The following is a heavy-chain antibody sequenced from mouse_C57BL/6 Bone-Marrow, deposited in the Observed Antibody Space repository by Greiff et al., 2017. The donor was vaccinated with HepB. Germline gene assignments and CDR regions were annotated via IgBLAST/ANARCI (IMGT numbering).Heavy chain of an antibody. D-gene: IGHD2-4*01. CDR1: GYTFTSYW. V-gene: IGHV1-52*01. CDR2: IYPSDSET. CDR3: AREGYDYDEAWVAY. J-gene: IGHJ3*01. Sequence: QVQLQQPGAELVRPGSSVKLSCKASGYTFTSYWMHWVKQRPIQGLEWIGNIYPSDSETHYNQKFKDKATFTVDKSSSTAYVQLSSLTSEDSAVYYCAREGYDYDEAWVAYWGQGTLVTVSA.